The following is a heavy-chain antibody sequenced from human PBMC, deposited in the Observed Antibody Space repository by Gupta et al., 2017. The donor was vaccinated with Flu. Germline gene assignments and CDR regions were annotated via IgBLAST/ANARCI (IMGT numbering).Heavy chain of an antibody. CDR2: LKSEADGGTA. V-gene: IGHV3-15*01. D-gene: IGHD3-10*01. Sequence: EGQLVESGGGLVKPGGSLRLSCAASGFSFSSAYMNWVRQAPGKGLEWVGRLKSEADGGTADYAAPVKGRFTISRDDSKNTLWLQMNSLRTEDTAVYYCTTDSSGGITFDMWGQGTPVTVSA. CDR3: TTDSSGGITFDM. J-gene: IGHJ3*02. CDR1: GFSFSSAY.